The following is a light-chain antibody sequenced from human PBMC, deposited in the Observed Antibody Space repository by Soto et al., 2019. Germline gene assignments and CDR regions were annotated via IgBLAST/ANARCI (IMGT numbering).Light chain of an antibody. Sequence: QSALTQPASVSASPGQSITISCTGTSSDVGGYNYVSWYQQHPGKAPKLMIYDVSNRPSGVSDRFSGSKSGNTASLTISGLQAEDEADYYCNSYTSSSTHVFGTGTKV. CDR3: NSYTSSSTHV. CDR2: DVS. CDR1: SSDVGGYNY. J-gene: IGLJ1*01. V-gene: IGLV2-14*01.